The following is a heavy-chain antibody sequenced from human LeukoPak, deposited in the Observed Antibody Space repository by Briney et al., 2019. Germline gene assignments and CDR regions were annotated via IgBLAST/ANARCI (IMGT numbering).Heavy chain of an antibody. CDR2: MSPNSGNT. CDR3: ARDRDYGDYNTQDLFVY. V-gene: IGHV1-8*01. J-gene: IGHJ4*02. D-gene: IGHD4-17*01. Sequence: GASVKVSCTASGYTFTSYDINWVRQATGQGLEWMGWMSPNSGNTGYAQKFQGRVTMTRDTSIGTAYLELSSLKSEDTAVYYCARDRDYGDYNTQDLFVYWGQGTLVTVSS. CDR1: GYTFTSYD.